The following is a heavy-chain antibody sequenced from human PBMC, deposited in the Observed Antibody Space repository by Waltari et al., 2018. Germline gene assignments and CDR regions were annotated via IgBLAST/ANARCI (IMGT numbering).Heavy chain of an antibody. V-gene: IGHV4-59*11. D-gene: IGHD3-9*01. CDR2: IYYSGRT. Sequence: QVQLQESGPGLVKPSETLSLTCPVAGGSISSHYWSWIRQPPGKGLEGAGYIYYSGRTNYNPSLKSRVTISVDTSKNQFSLKLSSVTAADTAVYYCARAPGEYYDILTGWAPRARGWFDPWGQGTLVTVSS. CDR1: GGSISSHY. J-gene: IGHJ5*02. CDR3: ARAPGEYYDILTGWAPRARGWFDP.